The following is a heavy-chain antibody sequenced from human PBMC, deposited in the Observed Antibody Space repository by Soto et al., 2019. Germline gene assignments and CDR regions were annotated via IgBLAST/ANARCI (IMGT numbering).Heavy chain of an antibody. D-gene: IGHD3-10*01. CDR3: ARGFRGAFDI. CDR1: GFTFSSYA. V-gene: IGHV3-30-3*01. J-gene: IGHJ3*02. Sequence: GGSLRLSCAASGFTFSSYAMHWVRQAPGKGLEWVAVISYDGSNKYYADSVKGRFTISRDNSKNTLYLQMNSLRAEDTAVYYCARGFRGAFDIWGQGTMVTVSS. CDR2: ISYDGSNK.